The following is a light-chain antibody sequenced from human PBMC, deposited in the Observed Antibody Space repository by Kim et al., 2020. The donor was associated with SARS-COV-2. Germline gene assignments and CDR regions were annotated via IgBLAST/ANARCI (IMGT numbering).Light chain of an antibody. CDR2: GAS. V-gene: IGKV1-27*01. CDR3: QSYNSVPRT. J-gene: IGKJ1*01. Sequence: ASVGDSVAIACGASECISHYVAWYQVKSGKVPLLLIYGASTLQSWVPSRFSGSGSGRDFTLSISSLQPEDVASYYCQSYNSVPRTFGQGTKVDIK. CDR1: ECISHY.